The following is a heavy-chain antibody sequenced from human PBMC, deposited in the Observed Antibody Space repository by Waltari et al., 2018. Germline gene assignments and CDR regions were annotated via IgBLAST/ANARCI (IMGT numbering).Heavy chain of an antibody. Sequence: QLRLQESGPGLVKPSDTLYLTCTVSGGSISSTNYYWGWIRPPPGKGLEWIGSIYYSGNTYYNPSLKSRVTMSADTSKNQFSLKLSSVTAADTAVYYCARHQDWVVVSATWFDPWGQGTLVTVSS. CDR1: GGSISSTNYY. D-gene: IGHD2-21*02. J-gene: IGHJ5*02. CDR3: ARHQDWVVVSATWFDP. CDR2: IYYSGNT. V-gene: IGHV4-39*01.